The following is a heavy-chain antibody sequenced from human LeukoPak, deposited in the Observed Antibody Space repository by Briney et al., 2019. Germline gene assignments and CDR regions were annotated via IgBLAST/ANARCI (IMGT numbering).Heavy chain of an antibody. CDR2: IIPIFGTA. V-gene: IGHV1-69*13. CDR3: ARVQIGLRYFDWLSYPFDY. CDR1: GGTFSSYA. Sequence: GASVKVPCKASGGTFSSYAISWVRQAPGQGLEWMGGIIPIFGTANYAQKFQGRVTITADESTSTAYMELSSLRSEDTAVYYCARVQIGLRYFDWLSYPFDYWGQGTLVTVSS. D-gene: IGHD3-9*01. J-gene: IGHJ4*02.